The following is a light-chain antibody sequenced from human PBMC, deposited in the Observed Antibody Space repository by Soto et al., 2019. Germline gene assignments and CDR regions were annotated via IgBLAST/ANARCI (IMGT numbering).Light chain of an antibody. CDR1: SSDVGGYNY. J-gene: IGLJ1*01. CDR3: CYYTSSSSPQV. Sequence: QSALTQPPSVSGSPGQSVTISCTGTSSDVGGYNYVSWYQQHPGKAPKLMIYDVSDRPSGVADRFSGSKSGNAASLTISGLQDEEEDDYYCCYYTSSSSPQVFGTGTKLTVL. V-gene: IGLV2-11*01. CDR2: DVS.